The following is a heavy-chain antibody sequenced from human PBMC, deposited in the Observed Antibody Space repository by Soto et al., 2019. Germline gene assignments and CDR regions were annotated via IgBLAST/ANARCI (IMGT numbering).Heavy chain of an antibody. D-gene: IGHD2-2*02. J-gene: IGHJ4*01. CDR1: GFTFSSYW. CDR2: VKPDGSEK. Sequence: GGSLRLSCAASGFTFSSYWMSWVRQAPGKGLEWVVNVKPDGSEKYYMDSVRGRFTVSRDNAKNSVYLQMNSLRAEDTAVYFCARVAYTYGWIYDYWGQGSLVTVSS. CDR3: ARVAYTYGWIYDY. V-gene: IGHV3-7*01.